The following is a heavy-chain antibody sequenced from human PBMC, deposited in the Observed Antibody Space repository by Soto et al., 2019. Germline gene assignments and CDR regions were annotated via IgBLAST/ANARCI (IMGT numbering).Heavy chain of an antibody. Sequence: PVGSLRLSCASSVFTFSSYGMSCVRHSPGKWLEWVSSISGSGGSTYYADSVKGRFTISRDNSKNTLYLQMSSLRAEDTAVYYCANRNDYGSGRSFPFDHWGQGTLVTVSS. V-gene: IGHV3-23*01. J-gene: IGHJ4*02. CDR2: ISGSGGST. D-gene: IGHD3-10*01. CDR1: VFTFSSYG. CDR3: ANRNDYGSGRSFPFDH.